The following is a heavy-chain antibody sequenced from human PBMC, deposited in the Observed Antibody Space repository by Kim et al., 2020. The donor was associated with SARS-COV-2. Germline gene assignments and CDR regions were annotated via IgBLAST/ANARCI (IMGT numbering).Heavy chain of an antibody. CDR2: IYPGDSDT. D-gene: IGHD2-2*03. J-gene: IGHJ5*02. CDR1: GYSFTSYW. CDR3: ARPSGYCSSTSCYNWFDP. V-gene: IGHV5-51*01. Sequence: GESLKISCNGSGYSFTSYWIGWVRQIPGKVLEWMGIIYPGDSDTRYSPSFQGQVTISADKSISTAYLQWSSLKASDTAMYYCARPSGYCSSTSCYNWFDPWGQGTLVSVSS.